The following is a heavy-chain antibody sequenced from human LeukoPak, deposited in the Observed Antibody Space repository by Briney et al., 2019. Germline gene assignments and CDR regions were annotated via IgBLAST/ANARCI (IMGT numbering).Heavy chain of an antibody. CDR3: AKDISGSPARDDAFDI. D-gene: IGHD1-26*01. CDR2: IRYDGSNK. CDR1: GFTFSGYG. Sequence: GGSLRLSCAASGFTFSGYGMHWVRQAPGKGLEWVAFIRYDGSNKYYADSVKGRFTISRDNSKNTLYLQMNSLRAEDTAVYYCAKDISGSPARDDAFDIWGQGTMVTVSS. V-gene: IGHV3-30*02. J-gene: IGHJ3*02.